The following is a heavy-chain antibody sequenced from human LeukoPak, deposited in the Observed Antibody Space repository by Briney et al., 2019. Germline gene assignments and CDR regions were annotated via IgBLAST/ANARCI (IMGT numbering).Heavy chain of an antibody. Sequence: GGSLRLSCAASGFTFSSYSMNWVRQAPGKGLEWVSYISSSSSTIYYADSVKGRFTISRDNAKNSLYLQMNSLRAEDTAVYYCARDGEGGYYDYVWGSYPAYDYWGQGTLVTVSS. D-gene: IGHD3-16*02. V-gene: IGHV3-48*01. CDR3: ARDGEGGYYDYVWGSYPAYDY. CDR2: ISSSSSTI. J-gene: IGHJ4*02. CDR1: GFTFSSYS.